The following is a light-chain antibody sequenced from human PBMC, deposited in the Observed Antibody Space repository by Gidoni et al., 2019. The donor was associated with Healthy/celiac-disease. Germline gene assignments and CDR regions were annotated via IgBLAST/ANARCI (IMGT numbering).Light chain of an antibody. CDR1: KLGDKY. V-gene: IGLV3-1*01. CDR2: HDS. CDR3: QAWDSSTAV. J-gene: IGLJ2*01. Sequence: SYELTQPPAVSVSPGQTASITCSGDKLGDKYACWYQQKPGQSPVLVIYHDSKRPSGIPERFSGSNSGNTATLTIRGTQAMDEADYSCQAWDSSTAVFGGGTKLTVL.